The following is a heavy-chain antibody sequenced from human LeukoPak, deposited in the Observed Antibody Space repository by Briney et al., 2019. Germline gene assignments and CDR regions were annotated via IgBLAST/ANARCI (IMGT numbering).Heavy chain of an antibody. Sequence: PSETLSLTCTVSGGTISSYYWSWIRQPPGKGLKWIGNIYYSGYTTYSPSLRSRVTISVDTSKNQFSLKLNSVTAADTAVYYCARALGTGLVDYWGQGTLVTVSS. D-gene: IGHD2-8*02. CDR3: ARALGTGLVDY. CDR2: IYYSGYT. V-gene: IGHV4-59*12. CDR1: GGTISSYY. J-gene: IGHJ4*02.